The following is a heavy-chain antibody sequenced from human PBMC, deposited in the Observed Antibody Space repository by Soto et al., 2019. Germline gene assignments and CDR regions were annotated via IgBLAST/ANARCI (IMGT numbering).Heavy chain of an antibody. V-gene: IGHV3-73*01. Sequence: EVQLVESGGGLVQPGGSLKLSCAASGFTFSGSAMHWVRQASGKGLEWVGRIRSKANSYATAYAASVKGRFTISRDDSKTTAYLQMNSLKTEDTAVYYCTRRGQARARSGGDDPLGMDVWGQGTTVTVSS. CDR1: GFTFSGSA. CDR2: IRSKANSYAT. D-gene: IGHD4-17*01. J-gene: IGHJ6*02. CDR3: TRRGQARARSGGDDPLGMDV.